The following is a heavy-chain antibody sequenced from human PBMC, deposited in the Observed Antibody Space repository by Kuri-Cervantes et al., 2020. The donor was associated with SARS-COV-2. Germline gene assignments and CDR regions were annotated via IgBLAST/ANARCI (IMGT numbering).Heavy chain of an antibody. J-gene: IGHJ4*02. Sequence: GESLKISCTASGFTFSSYWMSWVRQAPGKGLEWVGRIKSKTDGGTTDYAAPVKGRFTISRDDSKNTLYLQMNSLKTEDTAVYYCTTDRITIFGVVITDYFDYRGQGTLVTVSS. V-gene: IGHV3-15*01. CDR3: TTDRITIFGVVITDYFDY. D-gene: IGHD3-3*01. CDR1: GFTFSSYW. CDR2: IKSKTDGGTT.